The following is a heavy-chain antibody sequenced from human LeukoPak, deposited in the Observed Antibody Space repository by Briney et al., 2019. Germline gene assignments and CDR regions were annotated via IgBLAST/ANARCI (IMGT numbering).Heavy chain of an antibody. CDR1: DASVTTYS. Sequence: PSETLSLTCTVSDASVTTYSWSWLRQPAGKGLEWIGRIYTSGSTNYNPSLKSRVTISVDTSKNQFSLKLSSVTAADTAVYYCARESGIAVAGTYWFDPWGQGTLVTVSS. V-gene: IGHV4-4*07. D-gene: IGHD6-19*01. CDR2: IYTSGST. J-gene: IGHJ5*02. CDR3: ARESGIAVAGTYWFDP.